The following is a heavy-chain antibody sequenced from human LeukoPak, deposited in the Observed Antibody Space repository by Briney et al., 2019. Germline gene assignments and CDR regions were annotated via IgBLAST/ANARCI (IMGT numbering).Heavy chain of an antibody. D-gene: IGHD6-13*01. J-gene: IGHJ4*02. CDR1: GGSISTYY. V-gene: IGHV4-59*01. CDR3: ARGVYIAAAQYGF. CDR2: IYYSGAT. Sequence: SSQTLSLTCTVSGGSISTYYWNWIRQPPGKGLEWIGYIYYSGATNYNPSLKSRVTISVDTSKNQFSLKLSSVTAADTAVYYCARGVYIAAAQYGFWGQGTLVTVSS.